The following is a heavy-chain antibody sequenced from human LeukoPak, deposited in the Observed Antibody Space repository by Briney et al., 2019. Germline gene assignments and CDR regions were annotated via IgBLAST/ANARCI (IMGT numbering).Heavy chain of an antibody. D-gene: IGHD2-2*01. Sequence: GGSLRLSCAASGFTFSSYSMNWVRQAPGKGLEWVSSISSSSSYIYYADSVRGRFTISRDNAKNSLYLQMNSLRAEDTAVYYCAGYAGAPSTFDYWGQGTLVTVSS. CDR2: ISSSSSYI. CDR3: AGYAGAPSTFDY. J-gene: IGHJ4*02. V-gene: IGHV3-21*01. CDR1: GFTFSSYS.